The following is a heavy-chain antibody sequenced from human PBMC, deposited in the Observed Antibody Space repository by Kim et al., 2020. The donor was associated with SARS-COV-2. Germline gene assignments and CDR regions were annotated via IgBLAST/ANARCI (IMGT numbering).Heavy chain of an antibody. CDR2: GST. J-gene: IGHJ4*02. CDR3: ASEYSGYDV. V-gene: IGHV3-53*01. Sequence: GSTYYAGCVKGRFTISRDNSKNTLYLQMSSLRAEDTAVYYCASEYSGYDVWGQGTLVTVSS. D-gene: IGHD5-12*01.